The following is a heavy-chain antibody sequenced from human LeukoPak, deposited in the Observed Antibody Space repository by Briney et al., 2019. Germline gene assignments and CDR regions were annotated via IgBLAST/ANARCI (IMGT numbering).Heavy chain of an antibody. CDR1: GFTFSSYT. Sequence: GGSLRLSCAASGFTFSSYTMNWVRQAPGKGLEWVSSISSGGTYVDYADSVKGRFTISRDNAKNSLYLQMNSLRAEDTAVFYCARDPGYSNSPYYLDYWGQGTLVTVSS. J-gene: IGHJ4*02. D-gene: IGHD5-12*01. V-gene: IGHV3-21*01. CDR2: ISSGGTYV. CDR3: ARDPGYSNSPYYLDY.